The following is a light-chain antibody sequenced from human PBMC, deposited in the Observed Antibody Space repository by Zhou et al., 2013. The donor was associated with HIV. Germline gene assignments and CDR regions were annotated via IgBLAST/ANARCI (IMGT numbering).Light chain of an antibody. J-gene: IGLJ2*01. V-gene: IGLV2-14*01. CDR3: GSYAGSSRWI. CDR2: DVT. Sequence: QSALTQPASVSGSPGQSITISCTGTSRDIGAYDHVSWYQQHPGKAPKLIIYDVTKRPSGVSNRFSGSKSGNTASLTISGLQADDDSDYYCGSYAGSSRWIFGGGTKLTVL. CDR1: SRDIGAYDH.